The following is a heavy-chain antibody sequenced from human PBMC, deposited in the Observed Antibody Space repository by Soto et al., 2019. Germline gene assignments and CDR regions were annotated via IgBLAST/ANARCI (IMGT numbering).Heavy chain of an antibody. J-gene: IGHJ4*02. Sequence: SETLSLTCTVSGGSVSSSNFYWSWIRQPPGKGLEWVAYIYNSGTTSHNPSLKSRVTISIDTSKNQFSLKLTSVTAADTAVYYCAREPRYSSGWFYFDNWGQGTLVT. V-gene: IGHV4-61*01. CDR3: AREPRYSSGWFYFDN. CDR1: GGSVSSSNFY. D-gene: IGHD6-19*01. CDR2: IYNSGTT.